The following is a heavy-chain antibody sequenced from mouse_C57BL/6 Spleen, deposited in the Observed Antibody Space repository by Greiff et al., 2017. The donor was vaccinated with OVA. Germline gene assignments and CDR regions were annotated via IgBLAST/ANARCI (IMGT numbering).Heavy chain of an antibody. CDR2: ISNLAYST. CDR1: GFTFSDYG. J-gene: IGHJ1*03. V-gene: IGHV5-15*01. Sequence: EVQRVESGGGLVQPGGSLKLSCAASGFTFSDYGMEWVRQAPRQGLEWVAFISNLAYSTYYADTVTGRSTFSRENAKNTLYLEMSSLRSEDTAMYDCARQDYYGSSNWYFDVWGTGTTVTVSS. D-gene: IGHD1-1*01. CDR3: ARQDYYGSSNWYFDV.